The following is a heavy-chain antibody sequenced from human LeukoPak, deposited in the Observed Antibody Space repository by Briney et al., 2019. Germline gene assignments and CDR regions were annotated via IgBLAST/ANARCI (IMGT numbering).Heavy chain of an antibody. Sequence: SETLSLTCAVSGYSISSGYYWGWIRQPPGEGLGWIGSIYHSGSTYYNPSLKSRFTISVDTSKNQFSLKLSSVTAADTAVYYCARHIAYYYDSSGQEDAFDIWGQGTMVTVSS. CDR3: ARHIAYYYDSSGQEDAFDI. J-gene: IGHJ3*02. D-gene: IGHD3-22*01. CDR1: GYSISSGYY. CDR2: IYHSGST. V-gene: IGHV4-38-2*01.